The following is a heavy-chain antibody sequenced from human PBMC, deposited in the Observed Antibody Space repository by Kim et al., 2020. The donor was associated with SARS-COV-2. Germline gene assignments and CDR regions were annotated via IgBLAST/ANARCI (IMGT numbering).Heavy chain of an antibody. D-gene: IGHD6-13*01. CDR3: ARGHYSTRGNYYGMAV. Sequence: SQTLSLTCAISGDSVSSNSATWNWIRQSPSRGLEWLGRTYYRSKWYNDYAVSVKSRISINPDTSKNQFSLQLNSVTPEDTAVYYCARGHYSTRGNYYGMAVWGQGTTVTVSS. CDR2: TYYRSKWYN. V-gene: IGHV6-1*01. CDR1: GDSVSSNSAT. J-gene: IGHJ6*02.